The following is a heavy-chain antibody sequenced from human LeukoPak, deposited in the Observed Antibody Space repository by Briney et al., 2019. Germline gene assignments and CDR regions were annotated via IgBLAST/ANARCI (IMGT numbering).Heavy chain of an antibody. V-gene: IGHV1-2*02. CDR1: GYTFTGYY. CDR2: VNPNSGNT. CDR3: AREGAAAKDVNWFDP. Sequence: ASVKVSCKASGYTFTGYYMHWVRQAPGQGLEWMGWVNPNSGNTHYVQDFQDRVTMTRDTSITTVYMELNSLRSDDTAVYYCAREGAAAKDVNWFDPWGQGTLVTVSS. D-gene: IGHD5-18*01. J-gene: IGHJ5*02.